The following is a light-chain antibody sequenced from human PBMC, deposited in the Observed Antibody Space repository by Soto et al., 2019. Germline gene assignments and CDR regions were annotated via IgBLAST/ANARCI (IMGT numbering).Light chain of an antibody. Sequence: VFTQSASTLSLSPGERATLSCRASQTISSYLLWYQQKPGQAPRLLIYDASNRATGIPARFSGSGSETDFTLTISSLEPEDFAVYYCQHRMNWPLTFGQGTRLEIK. CDR3: QHRMNWPLT. J-gene: IGKJ5*01. CDR2: DAS. V-gene: IGKV3-11*01. CDR1: QTISSY.